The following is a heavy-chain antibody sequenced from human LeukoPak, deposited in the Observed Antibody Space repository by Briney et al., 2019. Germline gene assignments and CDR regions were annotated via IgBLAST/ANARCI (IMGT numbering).Heavy chain of an antibody. CDR1: GYTFTSYA. D-gene: IGHD3-10*01. Sequence: ASVKVSCKASGYTFTSYAMNWVRQAPGQGLEWMGWISPDNGDTNYAQKLQDRVTMTTDTSTSTAYMELRSLTSDDTAVYYCARDHRFGEFPDYWGQGTLVTVSS. CDR2: ISPDNGDT. CDR3: ARDHRFGEFPDY. V-gene: IGHV1-18*01. J-gene: IGHJ4*02.